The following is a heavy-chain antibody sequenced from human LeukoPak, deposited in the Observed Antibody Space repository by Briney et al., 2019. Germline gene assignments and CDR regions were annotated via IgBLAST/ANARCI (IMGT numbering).Heavy chain of an antibody. CDR1: GYTFTSYY. Sequence: ASVKVSCKASGYTFTSYYMHWVRQAPGQGLEWMGIINPSGGSTSYAQKFQGRVTMTRDTSTSTVYMELSSLRSEDTAVYYCARGCYVTSVGSCTFDYWGQGTLVTVSS. V-gene: IGHV1-46*01. CDR2: INPSGGST. J-gene: IGHJ4*02. D-gene: IGHD2-15*01. CDR3: ARGCYVTSVGSCTFDY.